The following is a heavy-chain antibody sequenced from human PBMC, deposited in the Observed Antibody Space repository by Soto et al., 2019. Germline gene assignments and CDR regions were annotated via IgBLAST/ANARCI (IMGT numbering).Heavy chain of an antibody. CDR3: ARGSFSSSSSWFDP. CDR2: ISYTGRT. CDR1: GGSVSSGSYY. D-gene: IGHD6-6*01. V-gene: IGHV4-31*03. J-gene: IGHJ5*02. Sequence: SETLSLTCTVSGGSVSSGSYYWSWIRQLPGRGLEWIGYISYTGRTYYTPSLNSRLTISLDTSKNLFSLRLSAVTAADTAVYFCARGSFSSSSSWFDPWGQGTLVTVSS.